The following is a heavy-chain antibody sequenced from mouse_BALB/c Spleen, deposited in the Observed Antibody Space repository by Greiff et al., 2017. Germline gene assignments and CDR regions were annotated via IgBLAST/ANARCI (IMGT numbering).Heavy chain of an antibody. CDR1: GYAFTNYL. V-gene: IGHV1-54*01. D-gene: IGHD1-1*01. CDR2: LNPGSGGT. J-gene: IGHJ4*01. CDR3: ARWDYYGSNYAMDY. Sequence: QVQLQQSGAELVRPGTSVKVSCKASGYAFTNYLIEWVKQRPGQGLEWIGVLNPGSGGTNYNEKIKGKATLTADKSSSTAYMQLSSLTSDDSAVYFCARWDYYGSNYAMDYWGQGTSVTVSS.